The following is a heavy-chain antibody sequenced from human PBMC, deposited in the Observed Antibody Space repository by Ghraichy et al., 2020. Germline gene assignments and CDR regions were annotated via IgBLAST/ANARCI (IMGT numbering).Heavy chain of an antibody. D-gene: IGHD1-1*01. Sequence: GGSLRLSCAASEFTFSSYWMHWVRQAPGKGLVWVSRINSDGGSASYADSVKGRFTISRDNAKNTLHLEMSSLRAEDTAVFYCARVGVDVTNRNDHQYGMDVWGQGTTVAVSS. J-gene: IGHJ6*02. CDR1: EFTFSSYW. CDR3: ARVGVDVTNRNDHQYGMDV. CDR2: INSDGGSA. V-gene: IGHV3-74*01.